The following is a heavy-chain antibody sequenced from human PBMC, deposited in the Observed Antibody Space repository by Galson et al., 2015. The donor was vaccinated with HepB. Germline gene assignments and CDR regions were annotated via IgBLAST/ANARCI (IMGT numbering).Heavy chain of an antibody. CDR2: ISSSSSYI. D-gene: IGHD4-17*01. V-gene: IGHV3-21*01. CDR3: ARDLSYGDYALDY. CDR1: GYTFTSYG. J-gene: IGHJ4*02. Sequence: SCKASGYTFTSYGISWVRQAPGKGLEWVSSISSSSSYIYYADSVKGRFTISRDNAKNSLYLQMNSLRAEDTAVYYCARDLSYGDYALDYWGQGTLVTVSS.